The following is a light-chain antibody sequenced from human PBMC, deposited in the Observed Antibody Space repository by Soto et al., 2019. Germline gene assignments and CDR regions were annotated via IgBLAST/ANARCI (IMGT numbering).Light chain of an antibody. J-gene: IGLJ2*01. CDR2: GVA. CDR3: CSYTSTNTLV. V-gene: IGLV2-23*02. CDR1: SSDVGSYDL. Sequence: QSALTQPASVSGSPGQSITISCTGTSSDVGSYDLVSWYQQRPGRAPRLMIFGVAKRPSGISTRFSGTKSGNTASLTISGLQAVDEADYFCCSYTSTNTLVFGGGTKLTVL.